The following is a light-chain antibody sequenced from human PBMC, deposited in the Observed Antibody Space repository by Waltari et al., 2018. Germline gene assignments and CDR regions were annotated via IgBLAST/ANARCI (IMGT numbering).Light chain of an antibody. Sequence: SYVLTQPPSLSVAPGQTARIPCGGEHIGSRSVQWCRQKPGQAPVLVLSAVVSRASGIPARFSGSNSGNTATLTISRVEAGDAADYHCQLWNSIADHPHVLFGGGTRLTVL. V-gene: IGLV3-21*02. J-gene: IGLJ2*01. CDR2: AVV. CDR1: HIGSRS. CDR3: QLWNSIADHPHVL.